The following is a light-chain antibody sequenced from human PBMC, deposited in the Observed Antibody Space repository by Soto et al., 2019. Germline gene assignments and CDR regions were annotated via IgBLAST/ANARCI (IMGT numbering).Light chain of an antibody. V-gene: IGLV7-46*01. CDR1: TGAVTSGHY. CDR2: DTS. J-gene: IGLJ3*02. CDR3: LLSYSGGNWV. Sequence: QAVVTQEPSLTVSPGGTVTLTCGSNTGAVTSGHYPHWLQQRPGQAPRTLIYDTSNKQSWTPARFSGSLLGGKAALTLPGAQPEDEADYYCLLSYSGGNWVFGGGTQLTVL.